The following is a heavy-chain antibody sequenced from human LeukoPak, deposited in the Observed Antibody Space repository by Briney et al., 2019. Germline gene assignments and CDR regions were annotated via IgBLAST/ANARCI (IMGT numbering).Heavy chain of an antibody. CDR1: GGSFSGYY. CDR2: INHSGST. Sequence: SETLSLTCAVYGGSFSGYYWSWIRQPPGKGLEWIGEINHSGSTNYNPSLKSRVTISVDTSKNQFSLKLSSVTAADTAVYYCARGLGYYYGSGRFLNWGQGTLVTVSS. D-gene: IGHD3-10*01. CDR3: ARGLGYYYGSGRFLN. V-gene: IGHV4-34*01. J-gene: IGHJ4*02.